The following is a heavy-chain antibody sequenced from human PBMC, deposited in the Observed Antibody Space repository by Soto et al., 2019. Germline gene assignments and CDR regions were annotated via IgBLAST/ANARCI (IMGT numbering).Heavy chain of an antibody. V-gene: IGHV3-21*01. J-gene: IGHJ4*02. CDR1: GFTFSSYS. CDR2: ISSSSSYI. CDR3: ARDPRYQGIATVARDY. D-gene: IGHD6-13*01. Sequence: GGSLRLSCAASGFTFSSYSMNWVRQAPGKGLEWVSSISSSSSYIYYADSVKGRFTISRDNAKNSLYLQMNSLRAEDTAVYYCARDPRYQGIATVARDYWGQGTLVTVSS.